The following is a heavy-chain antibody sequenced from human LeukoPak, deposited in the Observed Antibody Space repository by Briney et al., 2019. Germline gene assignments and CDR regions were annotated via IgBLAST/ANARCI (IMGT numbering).Heavy chain of an antibody. CDR3: ARDYCSGGSCHSFDY. D-gene: IGHD2-15*01. CDR2: ISSSSSYI. CDR1: GFTFSSYS. V-gene: IGHV3-21*01. Sequence: GGSLRLSCAASGFTFSSYSMNWVRQAPGKGLEWVSSISSSSSYIYYADSVKGRFTISRDNAKNSLYLQMNSLRAEDTAVYYCARDYCSGGSCHSFDYWGQGTLVTVSS. J-gene: IGHJ4*02.